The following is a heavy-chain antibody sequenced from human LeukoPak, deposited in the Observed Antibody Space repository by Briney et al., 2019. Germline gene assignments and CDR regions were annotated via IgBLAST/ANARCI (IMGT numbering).Heavy chain of an antibody. CDR2: INADGSTT. CDR1: GFTFGNSG. V-gene: IGHV3-74*01. CDR3: IVVVEPPDSDGFDV. J-gene: IGHJ3*01. D-gene: IGHD1-14*01. Sequence: GGSRGLSWEGSGFTFGNSGVHWVRKAQGKGLLGAPLINADGSTTSYADSVKGRFTISRDNARNTLSLEMNSLTIEDTAVYYCIVVVEPPDSDGFDVWGQGTMITVSS.